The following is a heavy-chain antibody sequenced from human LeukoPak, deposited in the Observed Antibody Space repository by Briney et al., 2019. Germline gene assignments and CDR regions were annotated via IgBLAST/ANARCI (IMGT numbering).Heavy chain of an antibody. D-gene: IGHD6-19*01. Sequence: SQTLSLTCAISGDSLSSNSAAWHWLRQSPSRGLEWLGRTYYRSKLYNDYAVSVKSRITLNPDTSKNQFSLQLNSVTPEDTAVYYCAREIDAIAVAGRHYFDYWGQGTLVTVSS. V-gene: IGHV6-1*01. CDR2: TYYRSKLYN. J-gene: IGHJ4*02. CDR1: GDSLSSNSAA. CDR3: AREIDAIAVAGRHYFDY.